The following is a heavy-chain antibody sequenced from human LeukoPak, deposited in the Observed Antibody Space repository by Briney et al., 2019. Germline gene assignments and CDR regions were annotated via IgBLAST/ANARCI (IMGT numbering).Heavy chain of an antibody. J-gene: IGHJ4*02. CDR3: ARPNYDYVWGSTTKYYFDY. Sequence: SETLSLTCAVYGGSFSGYYWSWIRQPPGKGLEWIGEINHSGSTNYNPSLKSRVTISVDTSKNQFSLKLSSVTAADTAVYYCARPNYDYVWGSTTKYYFDYWGQGTLVTVSS. D-gene: IGHD3-16*01. V-gene: IGHV4-34*01. CDR1: GGSFSGYY. CDR2: INHSGST.